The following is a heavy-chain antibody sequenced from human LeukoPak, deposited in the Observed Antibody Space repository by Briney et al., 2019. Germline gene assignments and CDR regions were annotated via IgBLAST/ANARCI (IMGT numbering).Heavy chain of an antibody. Sequence: PSETLSLTCTVSGGSISSYYWSWIRLPPGKGLEWIGYIYYSGSTNYNPSLKSRVTISVDTSKNQFSLKLSSVTAADTAVYYCASNHPYYYDSSGPQFDYWGQGTLVTVSS. D-gene: IGHD3-22*01. CDR3: ASNHPYYYDSSGPQFDY. CDR1: GGSISSYY. J-gene: IGHJ4*02. CDR2: IYYSGST. V-gene: IGHV4-59*01.